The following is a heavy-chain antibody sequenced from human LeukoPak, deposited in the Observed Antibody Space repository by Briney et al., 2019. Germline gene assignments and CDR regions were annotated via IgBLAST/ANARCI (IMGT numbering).Heavy chain of an antibody. Sequence: GESLKISCKGSGYSFTSYWIGWVRQMPGKGLEWRGIIYPGDSDTRYSPSFQGQVTISADKSISTAYLQWSSLKASDTAMYYCAGLGAFIVEPYYFDYWGQGTLVTVSS. V-gene: IGHV5-51*01. D-gene: IGHD3-10*01. J-gene: IGHJ4*02. CDR1: GYSFTSYW. CDR3: AGLGAFIVEPYYFDY. CDR2: IYPGDSDT.